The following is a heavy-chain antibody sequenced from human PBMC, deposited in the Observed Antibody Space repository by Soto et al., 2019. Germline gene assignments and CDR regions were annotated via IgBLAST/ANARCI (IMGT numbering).Heavy chain of an antibody. CDR1: GLTFSNYA. Sequence: PGGSLRLSCATSGLTFSNYAMSWVRQAPGGGREWVSSMSGSSSTTYYADSGRGRFTISRDRPKNTLYLQMNSLRADDTAVYYCAKDLHGSGWSFDKWGQGTVVTVAS. J-gene: IGHJ4*02. CDR3: AKDLHGSGWSFDK. CDR2: MSGSSSTT. D-gene: IGHD6-19*01. V-gene: IGHV3-23*01.